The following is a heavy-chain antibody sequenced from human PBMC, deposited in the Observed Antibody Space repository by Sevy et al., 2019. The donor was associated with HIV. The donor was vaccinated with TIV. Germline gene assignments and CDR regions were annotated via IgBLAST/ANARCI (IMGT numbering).Heavy chain of an antibody. CDR3: AKDFTDYVWGIYRQGAAFDI. D-gene: IGHD3-16*02. Sequence: GGSLRLSCAASGFTFDDYAMHWVRQAPGKGLEWVSGISWNSGSIGYAESVKGRFSISRDNANNSLYLQMNHLRAEDTALYDFAKDFTDYVWGIYRQGAAFDIWGQGTMVTVSS. V-gene: IGHV3-9*01. CDR1: GFTFDDYA. CDR2: ISWNSGSI. J-gene: IGHJ3*02.